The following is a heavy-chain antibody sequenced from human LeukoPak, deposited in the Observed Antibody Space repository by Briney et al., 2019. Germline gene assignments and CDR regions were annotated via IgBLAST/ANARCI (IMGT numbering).Heavy chain of an antibody. V-gene: IGHV3-30*18. Sequence: GRSLRLSCAASGFTFSSYGMHWVRQAPGKGLEWVAVISYDGSNKYYADSVKGRFTISRDNSKNTLYLQMSSLRADDTAVYYCAKYSTSRNFDDWGQGTLVTVSS. J-gene: IGHJ4*02. CDR1: GFTFSSYG. CDR2: ISYDGSNK. CDR3: AKYSTSRNFDD. D-gene: IGHD2-2*01.